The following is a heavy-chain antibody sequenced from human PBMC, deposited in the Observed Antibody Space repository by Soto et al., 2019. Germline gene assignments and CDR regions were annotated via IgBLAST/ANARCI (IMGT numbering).Heavy chain of an antibody. CDR1: GYTLTELS. CDR3: ATLGVRGGYYYYYMDV. V-gene: IGHV1-24*01. Sequence: ASVKVSCKVSGYTLTELSMHWVRQAPGKGLEWMGGFDPEDGETIYAQKFQGRVTMTEDTSTDTAYMELSSLRSEDTAVYYCATLGVRGGYYYYYMDVWGKGTTVTVSS. CDR2: FDPEDGET. J-gene: IGHJ6*03. D-gene: IGHD3-10*01.